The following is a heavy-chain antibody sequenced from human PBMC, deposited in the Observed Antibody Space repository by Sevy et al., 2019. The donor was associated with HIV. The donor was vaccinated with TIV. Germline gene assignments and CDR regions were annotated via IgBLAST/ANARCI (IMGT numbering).Heavy chain of an antibody. CDR3: ARAGYYGSGTRLYYFDY. CDR2: TYYRSKWYN. V-gene: IGHV6-1*01. J-gene: IGHJ4*02. Sequence: SQTLSLTCAISGDSVSSNSVVWNWIRQSPSRGLEWLGRTYYRSKWYNDYAVSVKSRITINPDTSKNQFSLQLNSVTPEDTAVYYCARAGYYGSGTRLYYFDYWGQGTLVTVSS. CDR1: GDSVSSNSVV. D-gene: IGHD3-10*01.